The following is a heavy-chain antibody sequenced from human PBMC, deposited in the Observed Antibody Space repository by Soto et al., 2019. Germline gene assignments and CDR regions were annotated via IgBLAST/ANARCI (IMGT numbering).Heavy chain of an antibody. Sequence: GGSLRLSCAASGFTFSDYYMSWIRQAPGKGLGWVSYISSSGSTIYYADSVKGRFTISRDNAKNSLYLQMNSLRAEDTAVYYCARDHMGYCSGGSCYVYFDYWGQGTLVTVSS. V-gene: IGHV3-11*01. CDR3: ARDHMGYCSGGSCYVYFDY. J-gene: IGHJ4*02. D-gene: IGHD2-15*01. CDR2: ISSSGSTI. CDR1: GFTFSDYY.